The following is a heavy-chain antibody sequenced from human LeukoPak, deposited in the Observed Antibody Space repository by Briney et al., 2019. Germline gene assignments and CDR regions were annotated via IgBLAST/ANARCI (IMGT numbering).Heavy chain of an antibody. Sequence: GGSLRLSCAASGFTFSNAWMSWVRQAPGKGLEWVSAISGSGGSTYYADSVKGRFTISRDNSKNTLYLQMNSLRAEDTAVYYCAKDIGSEGDYFDYWGQGTLVTVSS. D-gene: IGHD6-19*01. J-gene: IGHJ4*02. CDR2: ISGSGGST. CDR1: GFTFSNAW. V-gene: IGHV3-23*01. CDR3: AKDIGSEGDYFDY.